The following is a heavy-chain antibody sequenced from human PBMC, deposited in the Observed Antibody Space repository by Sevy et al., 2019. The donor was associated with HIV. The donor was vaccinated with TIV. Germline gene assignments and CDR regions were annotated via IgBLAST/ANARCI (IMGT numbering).Heavy chain of an antibody. V-gene: IGHV3-23*01. D-gene: IGHD3-9*01. Sequence: GGSLRLSCAASGFTFSSYAMSWVRQAPGKGLEWVSAISGSGGSTYYADSVKGRFTISRDNSKNTLYLQMNSLRAEDTAVYYCVSTYYDILTGYYPPGMDVWGQGTTVTVSS. J-gene: IGHJ6*02. CDR3: VSTYYDILTGYYPPGMDV. CDR2: ISGSGGST. CDR1: GFTFSSYA.